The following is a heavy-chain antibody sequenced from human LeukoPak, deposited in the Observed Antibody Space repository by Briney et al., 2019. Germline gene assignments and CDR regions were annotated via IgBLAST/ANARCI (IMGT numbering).Heavy chain of an antibody. V-gene: IGHV6-1*01. CDR3: ARGVQLVHRVFYYYYGMDV. Sequence: SQTLSLTCAISGDSVSSNSAAWNWIRQSPSRGLEWLGRTYYRSKWYNDYAVSVKSRITINPDTSKNQFSLQLNSVTPEDTAVYYCARGVQLVHRVFYYYYGMDVWGQGTTVTVSS. CDR1: GDSVSSNSAA. J-gene: IGHJ6*02. CDR2: TYYRSKWYN. D-gene: IGHD6-6*01.